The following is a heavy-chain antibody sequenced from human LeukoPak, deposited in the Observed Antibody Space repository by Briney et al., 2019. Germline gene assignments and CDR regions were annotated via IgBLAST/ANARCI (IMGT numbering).Heavy chain of an antibody. CDR1: GFSFKNYW. D-gene: IGHD3-10*01. V-gene: IGHV3-74*01. Sequence: PGGSLRLSCAASGFSFKNYWMEWVRQATGKGLVWVSRINTDGSITGYAGSVKGRFTISRDNAKNTLYLQMNSLRAEDTAVYYCAGDLFGGFRDYWGQGTLVTVSS. CDR2: INTDGSIT. J-gene: IGHJ4*02. CDR3: AGDLFGGFRDY.